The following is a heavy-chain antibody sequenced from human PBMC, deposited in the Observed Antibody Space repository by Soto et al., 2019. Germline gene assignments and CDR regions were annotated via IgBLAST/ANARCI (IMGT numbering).Heavy chain of an antibody. V-gene: IGHV4-59*08. CDR2: IYYSGST. D-gene: IGHD2-15*01. J-gene: IGHJ6*02. CDR1: GGPISSYY. Sequence: SETLSLTCTVSGGPISSYYWSWFRQPPRKGLEWIGYIYYSGSTNYNPPLKRRVTIPVDTSKNQFSLKLSSVTAADAAVYYCARLQEYCSGGSYYAYYYGMGVSGQRSTVTVAS. CDR3: ARLQEYCSGGSYYAYYYGMGV.